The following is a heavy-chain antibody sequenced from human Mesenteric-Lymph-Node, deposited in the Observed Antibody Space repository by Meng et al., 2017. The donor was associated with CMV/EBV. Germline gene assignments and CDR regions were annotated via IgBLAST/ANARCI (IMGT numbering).Heavy chain of an antibody. CDR1: GYSFTYYW. CDR3: ARRGLKRAGGGYNLFDY. J-gene: IGHJ4*02. CDR2: IYPGDADT. D-gene: IGHD5-24*01. Sequence: GSLRLSCKASGYSFTYYWIGWVRQMPGKGLEWMGIIYPGDADTRYSPSFQGQVTISADKSISTAYLQWSSLKASDTAMYYCARRGLKRAGGGYNLFDYWGQGTLVTVSS. V-gene: IGHV5-51*01.